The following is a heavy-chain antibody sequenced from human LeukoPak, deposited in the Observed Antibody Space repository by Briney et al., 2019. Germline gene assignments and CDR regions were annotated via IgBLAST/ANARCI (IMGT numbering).Heavy chain of an antibody. V-gene: IGHV4-39*07. CDR1: GGSISSSSYY. CDR2: IYYSGST. D-gene: IGHD3-9*01. J-gene: IGHJ4*02. Sequence: SETLSLTCTVSGGSISSSSYYWGWIRQPPGKGLEWIGSIYYSGSTNYNPSLTSRVTISVDTSKNQFSLKLTSVTAADTAVYYCARFEGYDFLTGYAYYFDYWGQGILVTVSS. CDR3: ARFEGYDFLTGYAYYFDY.